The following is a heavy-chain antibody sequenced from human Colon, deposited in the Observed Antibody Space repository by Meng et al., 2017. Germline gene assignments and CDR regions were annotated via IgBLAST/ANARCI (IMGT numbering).Heavy chain of an antibody. CDR1: SYTLPDYY. D-gene: IGHD6-19*01. CDR2: INPNNGGT. J-gene: IGHJ4*02. CDR3: ARGKVGSSGWDYYFDS. Sequence: ASVKVSCKASSYTLPDYYLHWVRQAPGQGLEWMGRINPNNGGTISAQRFQGRVTMTRDTSTSTAYIDLNSLTSDDTAVYYCARGKVGSSGWDYYFDSWGQGTPVTVSS. V-gene: IGHV1-2*06.